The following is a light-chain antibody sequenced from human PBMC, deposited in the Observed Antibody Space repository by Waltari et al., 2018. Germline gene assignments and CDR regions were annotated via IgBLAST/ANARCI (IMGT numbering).Light chain of an antibody. CDR1: QSLLRSNGYTH. J-gene: IGKJ4*01. Sequence: DLVMTPSPLFLPVTPGEPASISCRSSQSLLRSNGYTHLDRYLQKPGRSPQLLIYFGFNRASGVPDRFGGSGSGTDFTLEISRVEAEDVGVYYCMQTLQAPLTFGGGTKVEMK. CDR2: FGF. CDR3: MQTLQAPLT. V-gene: IGKV2-28*01.